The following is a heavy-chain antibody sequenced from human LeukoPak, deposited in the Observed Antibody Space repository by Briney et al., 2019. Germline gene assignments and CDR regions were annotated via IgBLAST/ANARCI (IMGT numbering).Heavy chain of an antibody. CDR1: GFTVSSNY. V-gene: IGHV3-53*05. Sequence: GGSLRLSCAASGFTVSSNYMSWVRQAPGKGLEWVSVIYSGGSTYYADSVKGRFTISRDNSKNSLYLQMNSLRTEDTALYYCAKVVPSTYYDILTGYFDFDYWGQGTLVTVSS. D-gene: IGHD3-9*01. CDR2: IYSGGST. CDR3: AKVVPSTYYDILTGYFDFDY. J-gene: IGHJ4*02.